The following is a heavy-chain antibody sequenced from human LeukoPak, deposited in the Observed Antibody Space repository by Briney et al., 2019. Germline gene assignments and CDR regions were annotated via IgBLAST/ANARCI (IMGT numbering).Heavy chain of an antibody. Sequence: SETLSLTCTVSGGSISSYYWSWIRQPPGKGLEWIGYIYYSGSTNYNPSLKSRVTISVDTSKNQFSLKLSSVTAADTAVYYCARILKYYYGSGSYYKGYYYYYMDVWGKGTTVTVSS. V-gene: IGHV4-59*01. CDR1: GGSISSYY. CDR3: ARILKYYYGSGSYYKGYYYYYMDV. CDR2: IYYSGST. D-gene: IGHD3-10*01. J-gene: IGHJ6*03.